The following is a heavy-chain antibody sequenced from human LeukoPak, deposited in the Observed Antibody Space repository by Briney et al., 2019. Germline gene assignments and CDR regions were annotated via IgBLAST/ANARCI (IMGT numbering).Heavy chain of an antibody. D-gene: IGHD3-10*01. CDR1: GYTFTGYY. Sequence: GASVKVSCKASGYTFTGYYMHWVRQAPGQGLEWMGWVNPNSGGTNYAQKFQGRVTMTEDTSTDTAYMELSSLRSEDTAVYYCATVWAMVRGVIGAFDIWGQGTMVTVSS. CDR2: VNPNSGGT. CDR3: ATVWAMVRGVIGAFDI. V-gene: IGHV1-2*02. J-gene: IGHJ3*02.